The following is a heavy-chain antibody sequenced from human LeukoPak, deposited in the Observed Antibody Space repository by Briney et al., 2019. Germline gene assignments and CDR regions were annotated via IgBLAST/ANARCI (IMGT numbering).Heavy chain of an antibody. D-gene: IGHD5-18*01. CDR3: AKYTALVTTDY. J-gene: IGHJ4*02. V-gene: IGHV3-23*01. CDR1: GFTFSSYA. Sequence: QSGGSPRLSCAASGFTFSSYAMSWVRQAPGKGLEWVSAISHSGGSTYYADSVKGRFTISRDNSKNTLYLQMNSLRAEDTAVYYCAKYTALVTTDYWGQGTLVTVSS. CDR2: ISHSGGST.